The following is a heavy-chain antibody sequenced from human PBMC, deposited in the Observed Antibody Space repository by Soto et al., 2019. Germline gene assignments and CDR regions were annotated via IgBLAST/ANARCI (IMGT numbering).Heavy chain of an antibody. Sequence: ASVRVSCKASGYAFTNYYIHWVRQAPGQGLEWMGIINPSGGSTSYAQKFQGRVTMTRDTSTSTVYMELSSLRSEDTAVYYCALDNCISTSCPPRYDDYWGQGTLVTAPQ. CDR3: ALDNCISTSCPPRYDDY. V-gene: IGHV1-46*01. CDR2: INPSGGST. D-gene: IGHD2-2*01. J-gene: IGHJ4*02. CDR1: GYAFTNYY.